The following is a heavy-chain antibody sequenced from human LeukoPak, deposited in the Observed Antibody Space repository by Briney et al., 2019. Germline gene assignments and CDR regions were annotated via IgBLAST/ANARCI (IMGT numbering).Heavy chain of an antibody. CDR3: ARRAIVGAENAFDT. CDR1: GGSISSGSYY. Sequence: SETPSLTCTVSGGSISSGSYYWSWIRQPAGKGLEWIGRIYTSGSTNYNPSLKSRVTISVDTSKNQFSLKLSSVTAADTAVYYCARRAIVGAENAFDTWGQGTMVTVSS. V-gene: IGHV4-61*02. D-gene: IGHD1-26*01. CDR2: IYTSGST. J-gene: IGHJ3*02.